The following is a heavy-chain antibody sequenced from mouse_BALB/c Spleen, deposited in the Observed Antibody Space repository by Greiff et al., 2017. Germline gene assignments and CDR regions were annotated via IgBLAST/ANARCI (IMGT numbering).Heavy chain of an antibody. CDR1: GFTFSSYA. Sequence: EVQGVESGGGLVKPGGSLKLSCAASGFTFSSYAMSWVRQTPEKRLEWVASISSGGSTYYPDSVKGRFTISRDNARNILYLQMSSLRSEDTAMYYCARAYYDYDVFDYWGQGTTLTVSS. D-gene: IGHD2-4*01. V-gene: IGHV5-6-5*01. CDR2: ISSGGST. J-gene: IGHJ2*01. CDR3: ARAYYDYDVFDY.